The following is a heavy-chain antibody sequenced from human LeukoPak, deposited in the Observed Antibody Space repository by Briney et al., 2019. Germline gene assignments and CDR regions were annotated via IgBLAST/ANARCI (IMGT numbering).Heavy chain of an antibody. V-gene: IGHV3-30*18. CDR2: ISYDGSNK. J-gene: IGHJ4*02. CDR1: GFTFSSYG. CDR3: AKADNTNHYDSTGLDY. Sequence: GRSLRLSCAASGFTFSSYGMHWVRQAPGKGLEWVAVISYDGSNKYYADSVKGRFTISRDNSKNTLYLQMNSLRAEDTAVYYCAKADNTNHYDSTGLDYWGQGTLVTVSS. D-gene: IGHD3-22*01.